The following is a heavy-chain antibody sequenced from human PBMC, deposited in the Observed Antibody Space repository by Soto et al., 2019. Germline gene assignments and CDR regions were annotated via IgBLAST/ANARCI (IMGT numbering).Heavy chain of an antibody. CDR2: IKSKIHGGTT. D-gene: IGHD1-26*01. V-gene: IGHV3-15*05. CDR1: GFNISNGW. Sequence: ELQLVESGGGLVKPGGSLKLSCAASGFNISNGWMSWVRQAPGKGLEWVGRIKSKIHGGTTDYAAHVKGRFTISRDDSKDALYLEVHSLQTDDTAVYYCSTDEWEWGQGTLVTVSS. J-gene: IGHJ4*02. CDR3: STDEWE.